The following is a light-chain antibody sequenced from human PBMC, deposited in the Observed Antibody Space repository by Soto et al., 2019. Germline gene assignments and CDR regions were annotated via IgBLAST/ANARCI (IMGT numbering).Light chain of an antibody. CDR1: QDISNY. J-gene: IGKJ5*01. Sequence: IQMTQSPSCVSASEGDRVTITCQASQDISNYLNWYQQKPGKAPKLLIYDASNLETGVPSRFSGSGSGTDFTFTISSLQPEDIATYYCQHYDNLPNTSGHSARPEI. CDR3: QHYDNLPNT. CDR2: DAS. V-gene: IGKV1-33*01.